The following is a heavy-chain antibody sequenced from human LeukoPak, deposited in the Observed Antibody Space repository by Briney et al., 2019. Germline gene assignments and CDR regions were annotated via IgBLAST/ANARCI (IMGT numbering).Heavy chain of an antibody. V-gene: IGHV4-59*02. CDR2: FFYTGST. Sequence: SDTLSLTCTVSGASVSPYYWSWIRQPPGKGLEWIGYFFYTGSTTYNPSFKSRLTISVDTSKRQFSLKLNSVTAADTAVYYCARDLGPSRGFDYWGRGTLVTVSS. D-gene: IGHD3-10*01. CDR1: GASVSPYY. CDR3: ARDLGPSRGFDY. J-gene: IGHJ4*02.